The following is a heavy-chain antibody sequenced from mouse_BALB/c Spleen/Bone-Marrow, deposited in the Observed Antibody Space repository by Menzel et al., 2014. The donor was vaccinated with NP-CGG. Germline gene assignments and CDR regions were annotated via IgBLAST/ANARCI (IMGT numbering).Heavy chain of an antibody. CDR1: GYAFTDYL. CDR3: ARYDGYFDY. CDR2: INPGSGST. D-gene: IGHD2-3*01. Sequence: VQVVESGAELVRPGTSVKVSCKASGYAFTDYLMEWLKQRPGQGLEWIGVINPGSGSTNYNEKFKDKATLTADKSSSTAYMQLSSLTSDDSAVYFCARYDGYFDYWGQGTILTVSS. J-gene: IGHJ2*01. V-gene: IGHV1-54*01.